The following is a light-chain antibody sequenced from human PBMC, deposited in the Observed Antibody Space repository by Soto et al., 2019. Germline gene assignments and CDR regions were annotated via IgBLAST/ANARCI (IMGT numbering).Light chain of an antibody. V-gene: IGKV3-20*01. J-gene: IGKJ4*01. CDR2: GAS. Sequence: EIVLTQSPGTLSLSPGERATLSCRASQSVSSSYLAWYQQKPGQAPRLLIYGASSRATGIPDRFSGSGSGTVFALTNTRLESEDCAVYYCQQYGNSPAFGGGTKVEIK. CDR1: QSVSSSY. CDR3: QQYGNSPA.